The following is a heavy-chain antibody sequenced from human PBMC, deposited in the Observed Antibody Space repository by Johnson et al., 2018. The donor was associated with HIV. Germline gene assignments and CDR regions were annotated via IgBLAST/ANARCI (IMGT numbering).Heavy chain of an antibody. J-gene: IGHJ3*02. V-gene: IGHV3-7*01. D-gene: IGHD3-16*01. CDR3: ARDGGSKGKGAFDM. CDR1: GFTLSTYW. CDR2: IRQDGGER. Sequence: VQLVESGGGVVQPGGSLRLSCAASGFTLSTYWMTWVRQAPGKGLEWVANIRQDGGERYYVDSVKDRFTISRDNAKRSLFLQMNSLRAEDTAVYYCARDGGSKGKGAFDMWGQGTLVTVSS.